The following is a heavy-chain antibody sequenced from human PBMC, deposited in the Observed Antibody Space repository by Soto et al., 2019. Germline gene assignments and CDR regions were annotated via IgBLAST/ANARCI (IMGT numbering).Heavy chain of an antibody. CDR1: CYTFISYG. V-gene: IGHV1-18*01. J-gene: IGHJ4*02. CDR3: ARGRISSSSIFDY. Sequence: QVQLVQSGAEVKKPGASVKVSCKASCYTFISYGISWVRQAPGQGLEWMGWIIGYNGDTNFAQKFQGIVTMTTDTSTNTAYMELKSLTSDDTAVYYCARGRISSSSIFDYWGQGTLVTVSS. D-gene: IGHD6-6*01. CDR2: IIGYNGDT.